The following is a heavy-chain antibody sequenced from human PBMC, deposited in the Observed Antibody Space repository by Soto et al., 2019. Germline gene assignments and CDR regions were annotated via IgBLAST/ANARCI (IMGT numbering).Heavy chain of an antibody. Sequence: SETLSLTCAVSGGSISSGGYSWSWIRQPPGKGLESIGYIDHSGSTYYNPSLKSRVTISVDRSKNQFSLKLSSVTAADTAVYYCARGMTTVTTFDYWGQGTLVTVS. CDR3: ARGMTTVTTFDY. V-gene: IGHV4-30-2*01. D-gene: IGHD4-17*01. CDR1: GGSISSGGYS. J-gene: IGHJ4*02. CDR2: IDHSGST.